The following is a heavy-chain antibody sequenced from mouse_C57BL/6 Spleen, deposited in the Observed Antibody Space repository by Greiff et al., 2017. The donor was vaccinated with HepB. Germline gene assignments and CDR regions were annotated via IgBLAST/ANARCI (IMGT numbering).Heavy chain of an antibody. CDR2: IDPENGDT. J-gene: IGHJ4*01. Sequence: VQLQQSGAELVRPGDSVKLSCTASGFNIKDDYMHWVKQRPEQGLEWIGWIDPENGDTEYASKFQGKATITADTSSNTAYLQLSSMTSEDTAFYYCTRWYYAMDYWGQGTSVTVSS. CDR3: TRWYYAMDY. D-gene: IGHD1-1*02. V-gene: IGHV14-4*01. CDR1: GFNIKDDY.